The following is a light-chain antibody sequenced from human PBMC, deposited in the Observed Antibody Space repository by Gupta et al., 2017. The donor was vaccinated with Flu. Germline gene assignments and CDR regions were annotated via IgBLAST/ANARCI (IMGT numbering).Light chain of an antibody. J-gene: IGKJ5*01. CDR1: QSVSSY. CDR3: QQRSNWH. Sequence: EIVLTQSTATLSLSPGERATLSCRASQSVSSYLAWYQQNPGQAPRLLIYDASNRATGIPARFSGSGSGTDFTLTISSLEPEDFAVYYCQQRSNWHFGQGTRLEIK. V-gene: IGKV3-11*01. CDR2: DAS.